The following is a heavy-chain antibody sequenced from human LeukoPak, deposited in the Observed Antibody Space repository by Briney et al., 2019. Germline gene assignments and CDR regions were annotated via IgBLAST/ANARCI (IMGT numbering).Heavy chain of an antibody. CDR1: GFTFSSYA. J-gene: IGHJ6*03. V-gene: IGHV3-64*01. D-gene: IGHD1-1*01. Sequence: GGSLRLSCAASGFTFSSYAMHWVRQAPGKGLEYVSAISSNGGSTYYANSVKGRFTISRDNSKNTLYLQMGSLRAEDMAVYYCARVRYPNYMDVWGKGTTVTVSS. CDR3: ARVRYPNYMDV. CDR2: ISSNGGST.